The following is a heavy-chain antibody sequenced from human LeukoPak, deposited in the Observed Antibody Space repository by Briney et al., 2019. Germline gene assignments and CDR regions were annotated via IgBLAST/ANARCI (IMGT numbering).Heavy chain of an antibody. CDR2: INSDGST. J-gene: IGHJ4*02. Sequence: GGSLRLSCAASGFTVTGNYMSWVRQAPGKGLEWVSIINSDGSTNYGDSVKGRFTISRDNSKNTVYLQMNSPRAEDTAVYYCARDPGYSYGIDYWGQGALVTVSS. V-gene: IGHV3-66*01. CDR3: ARDPGYSYGIDY. D-gene: IGHD5-18*01. CDR1: GFTVTGNY.